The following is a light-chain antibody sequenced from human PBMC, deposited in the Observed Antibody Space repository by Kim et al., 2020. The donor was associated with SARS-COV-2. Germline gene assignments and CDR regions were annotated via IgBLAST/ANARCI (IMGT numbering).Light chain of an antibody. V-gene: IGLV2-11*01. CDR1: SSDVGAYNY. J-gene: IGLJ2*01. Sequence: GQSVTISCTGTSSDVGAYNYVSWYQQHPGKAPKLMIYDVSKRPSGVPDRFSGSKSGNTASLTISGLQAEDEGDYYCCSYAGSYTFRVGGGTQLTVL. CDR2: DVS. CDR3: CSYAGSYTFR.